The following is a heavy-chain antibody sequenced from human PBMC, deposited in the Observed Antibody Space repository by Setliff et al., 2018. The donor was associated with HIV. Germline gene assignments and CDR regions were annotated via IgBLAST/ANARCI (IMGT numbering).Heavy chain of an antibody. CDR2: IRSIGRYGTI. D-gene: IGHD6-13*01. Sequence: PGGSLRLSCTASGFTFGDYAMGWVRQAPGKGLEWVSLIRSIGRYGTIEYAASVKGRFTISRDDSKNTVYLQMNSLKTEDTAVYYCTTGGGSSWPPYWGQGTLVTVSS. CDR3: TTGGGSSWPPY. V-gene: IGHV3-49*04. CDR1: GFTFGDYA. J-gene: IGHJ4*02.